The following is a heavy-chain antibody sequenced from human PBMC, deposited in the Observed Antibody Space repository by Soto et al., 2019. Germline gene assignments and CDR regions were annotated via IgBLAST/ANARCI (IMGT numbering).Heavy chain of an antibody. D-gene: IGHD3-10*01. CDR3: GAPPGGGGY. Sequence: EVQLVESGGGLIQPGGSLRLSCAVSGFTVSNNYMSWVRQAPGKGLEGVSVIYSGGYTAYGDSVKGRFTISRDNSKNNIYFKMKSLGAHAPAVFYWGAPPGGGGYGGQGTLVTVSS. CDR1: GFTVSNNY. J-gene: IGHJ4*02. CDR2: IYSGGYT. V-gene: IGHV3-53*01.